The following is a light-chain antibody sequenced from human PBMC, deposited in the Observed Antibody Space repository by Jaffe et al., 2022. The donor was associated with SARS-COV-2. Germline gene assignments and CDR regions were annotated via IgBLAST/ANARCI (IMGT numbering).Light chain of an antibody. CDR2: DVS. J-gene: IGLJ1*01. CDR3: SSYTRTSVLVGTLVL. V-gene: IGLV2-14*03. Sequence: QSALTQPASVSGSPGQSITISCTGATTDIGGYNYVSWYQHHPGKAPKLIIYDVSLRPSGISDRFSGSKSGNTASLTISGLQADDQADYYCSSYTRTSVLVGTLVLFGTGTKVTVL. CDR1: TTDIGGYNY.